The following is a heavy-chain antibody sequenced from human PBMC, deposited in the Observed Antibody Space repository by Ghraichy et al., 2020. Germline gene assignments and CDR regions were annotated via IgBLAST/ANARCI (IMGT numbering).Heavy chain of an antibody. CDR2: VNTNTGNP. J-gene: IGHJ4*02. D-gene: IGHD5-12*01. CDR3: AKDSDSGYDYTFEI. V-gene: IGHV7-4-1*02. CDR1: GYTFNNYA. Sequence: ASVKVSCKASGYTFNNYAINWVRQAPGQGLEWMGWVNTNTGNPTYAQGFTGRFVFSLDTSVSTAYLQINSLKAEDTAIYYCAKDSDSGYDYTFEIWGQGTLVTVSS.